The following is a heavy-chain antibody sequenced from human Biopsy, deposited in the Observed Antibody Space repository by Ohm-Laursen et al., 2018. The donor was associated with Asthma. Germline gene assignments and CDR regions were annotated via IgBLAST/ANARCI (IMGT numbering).Heavy chain of an antibody. CDR1: GYNFATYW. CDR3: ARQSIAAHYYYYYGMDV. CDR2: IYGGDSDT. V-gene: IGHV5-51*01. J-gene: IGHJ6*02. D-gene: IGHD2-15*01. Sequence: ESLKISCKGSGYNFATYWIGWVRQMPGKGLELMGIIYGGDSDTTYSPSFEGQVTMSVDKSIRTAYLQWSSLRASDTAMYYCARQSIAAHYYYYYGMDVWGQGTTVTVSS.